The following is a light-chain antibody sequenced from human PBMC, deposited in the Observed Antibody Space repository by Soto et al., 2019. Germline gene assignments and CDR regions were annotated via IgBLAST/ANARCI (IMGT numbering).Light chain of an antibody. CDR1: QSVNSN. J-gene: IGKJ3*01. V-gene: IGKV3-15*01. Sequence: DIVMTQSPATLSVSPGERATLSCRASQSVNSNLAWYQQKPGQAPRLLIYGASTRATGIPVRFSGSGSGTDFTLTISSLQSEDFAVYYCQQYNNWPLFTFGPGTKVDVK. CDR3: QQYNNWPLFT. CDR2: GAS.